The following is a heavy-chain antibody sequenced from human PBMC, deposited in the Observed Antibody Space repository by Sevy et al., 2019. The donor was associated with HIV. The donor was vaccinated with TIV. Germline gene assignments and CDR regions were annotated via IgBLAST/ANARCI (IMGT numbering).Heavy chain of an antibody. CDR1: GFTFSGSA. J-gene: IGHJ1*01. Sequence: GGSLRLSCAASGFTFSGSAMHWVRQASGKGLEWVGRIRSKANSYATAYAASVKGRFTISRDDSKNTAYLQMNSLKTEDTAVYYCTRLHDSSSWPDAEYFQHWGQGTLVTVS. CDR3: TRLHDSSSWPDAEYFQH. D-gene: IGHD6-13*01. V-gene: IGHV3-73*01. CDR2: IRSKANSYAT.